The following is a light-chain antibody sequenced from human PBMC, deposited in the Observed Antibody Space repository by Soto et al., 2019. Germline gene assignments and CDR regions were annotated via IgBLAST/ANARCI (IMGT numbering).Light chain of an antibody. V-gene: IGKV3-20*01. Sequence: EIVLTQSPGTLSLSPGERATLSCSASQSVTRSYLAWYQQRPGQAPRLLIYRASSRATGIPDRLSGSESGTDFNLTISRLEPEDFAVYFCQQYGGSTYTFGQGTKLEIK. CDR2: RAS. CDR3: QQYGGSTYT. CDR1: QSVTRSY. J-gene: IGKJ2*01.